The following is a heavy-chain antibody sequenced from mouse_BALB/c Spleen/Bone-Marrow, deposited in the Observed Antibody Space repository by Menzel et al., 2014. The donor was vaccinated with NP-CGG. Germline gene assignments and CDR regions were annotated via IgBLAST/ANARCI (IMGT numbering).Heavy chain of an antibody. Sequence: EVKLVESGAELVKPGASVKLSCTASGFNIKDTYMHWVKQRPEQGLEWIGRIEPANGNTKYDPKFQGKATITADTSSNTAYLQLSSLTSEDTAVYYCARWEYYAMDYWGQGTSVTVSS. CDR1: GFNIKDTY. V-gene: IGHV14-3*02. J-gene: IGHJ4*01. CDR3: ARWEYYAMDY. D-gene: IGHD4-1*01. CDR2: IEPANGNT.